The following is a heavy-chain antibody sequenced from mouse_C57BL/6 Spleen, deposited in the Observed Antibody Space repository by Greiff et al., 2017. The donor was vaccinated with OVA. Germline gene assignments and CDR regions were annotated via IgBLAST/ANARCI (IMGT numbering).Heavy chain of an antibody. V-gene: IGHV1-69*01. D-gene: IGHD2-10*02. CDR3: ARSEYCNSFFFDY. Sequence: VQLQQPGAELVMPGASVKLSCKASGYTFTSYWMHWVKQRPGQGLEWIGEIDPSDSYTNYNQKFKGKSTLTVDKSSSTAYMQLSSLTSEDSAVYYCARSEYCNSFFFDYWGQGTTLTVSS. CDR2: IDPSDSYT. J-gene: IGHJ2*01. CDR1: GYTFTSYW.